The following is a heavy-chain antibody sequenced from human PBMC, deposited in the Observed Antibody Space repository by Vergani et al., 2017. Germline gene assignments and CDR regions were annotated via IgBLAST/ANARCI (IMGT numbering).Heavy chain of an antibody. Sequence: VQLVQSGAEVRKPGASVTVSCTASGYTFTDYYMHWVQQAPGKGLEWMGLVDPEDGETIYAEKFQGRVTITADTSTDTAYMELSSLRSEDTAVYYCARGRGWEKGGWFDPWGQGTLVTVSS. J-gene: IGHJ5*02. D-gene: IGHD1-26*01. V-gene: IGHV1-69-2*01. CDR1: GYTFTDYY. CDR2: VDPEDGET. CDR3: ARGRGWEKGGWFDP.